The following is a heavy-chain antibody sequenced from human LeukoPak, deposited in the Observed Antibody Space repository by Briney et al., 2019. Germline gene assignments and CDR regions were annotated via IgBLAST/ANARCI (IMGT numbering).Heavy chain of an antibody. J-gene: IGHJ4*02. CDR2: IYYSGST. D-gene: IGHD5-12*01. CDR1: GFTFSSYS. V-gene: IGHV4-59*01. CDR3: ASAAVATIWEAFDY. Sequence: PGGSLRLSCAASGFTFSSYSMNWVRQAPGKGLEWIGYIYYSGSTNYNPSLKSRVTISVYTSKNQFSLKLSSVTAADTAVYYCASAAVATIWEAFDYWGQGTLVTVSS.